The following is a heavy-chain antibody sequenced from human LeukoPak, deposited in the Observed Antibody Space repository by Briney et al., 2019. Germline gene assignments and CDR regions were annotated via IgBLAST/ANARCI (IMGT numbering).Heavy chain of an antibody. CDR2: IYSGGST. J-gene: IGHJ6*02. CDR1: GFTVNSNY. D-gene: IGHD2-8*02. CDR3: ARYWVGYGMDV. V-gene: IGHV3-53*01. Sequence: GGSLRLSCAASGFTVNSNYMSWVRQAPGKGLEWVSVIYSGGSTYYADSVKGRFTISRDNSKNTLYLQMNSLRAEDTAVYYCARYWVGYGMDVWGQGTTVTVSS.